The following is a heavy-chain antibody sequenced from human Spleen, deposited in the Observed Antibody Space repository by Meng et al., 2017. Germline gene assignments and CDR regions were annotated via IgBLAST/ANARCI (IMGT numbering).Heavy chain of an antibody. V-gene: IGHV4-39*07. CDR3: ARDLYYDSSGHYDADAFDV. Sequence: SETLSLTCTVSGGSISSSSYYWGWIRQPPGKGLEWIGSIYYSGSTYYNPSLKSRVTISVDTSKNQFSLKLSSVTAADTAVYYCARDLYYDSSGHYDADAFDVWGQGTMVTVSS. J-gene: IGHJ3*01. CDR1: GGSISSSSYY. D-gene: IGHD3-22*01. CDR2: IYYSGST.